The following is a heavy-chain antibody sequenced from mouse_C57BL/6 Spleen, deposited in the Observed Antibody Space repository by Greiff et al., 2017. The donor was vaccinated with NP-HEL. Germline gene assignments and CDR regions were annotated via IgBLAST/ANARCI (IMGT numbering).Heavy chain of an antibody. CDR2: INPSTGGT. V-gene: IGHV1-42*01. J-gene: IGHJ2*01. CDR3: ARRDDYYDGYFDY. D-gene: IGHD2-3*01. Sequence: VQLQQSGPELVKPGASVKISCKASGYSFTGYYMNWVKQSPEKSLEWIGEINPSTGGTTYNQKFKAKATLTVDKSSSTAYMQLKSLTSEDSAVYYCARRDDYYDGYFDYWGQGTTLTVSS. CDR1: GYSFTGYY.